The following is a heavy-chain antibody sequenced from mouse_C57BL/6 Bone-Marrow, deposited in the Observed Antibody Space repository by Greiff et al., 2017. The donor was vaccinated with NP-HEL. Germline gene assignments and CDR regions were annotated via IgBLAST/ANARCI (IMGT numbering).Heavy chain of an antibody. V-gene: IGHV5-4*01. CDR1: GFTFSSYA. D-gene: IGHD1-1*02. J-gene: IGHJ1*03. Sequence: EVKLVESGGGLVKPGGSLKLSCAASGFTFSSYAMSWVRQTPEKRLEWVATISDGGSYTYYPDNVKGRFTISRDNAKNNLYLQMSHLKSEDTAMYYCARDYYGGRYFDVWGTGTTVTVSS. CDR3: ARDYYGGRYFDV. CDR2: ISDGGSYT.